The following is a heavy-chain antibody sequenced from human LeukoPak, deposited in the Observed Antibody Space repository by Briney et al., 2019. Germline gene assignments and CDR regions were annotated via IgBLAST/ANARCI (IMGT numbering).Heavy chain of an antibody. CDR2: IYHSGST. CDR1: GGSISSSSYY. J-gene: IGHJ4*02. CDR3: ARVLPGGIT. Sequence: SETLSLTCTVSGGSISSSSYYWGWIRQPPGKGLEWIGSIYHSGSTYYNPSLKSRVTISVDTSKNQFSLKLSSVTAADTAVHYCARVLPGGITWGQGTLVTVSS. D-gene: IGHD2-2*01. V-gene: IGHV4-39*07.